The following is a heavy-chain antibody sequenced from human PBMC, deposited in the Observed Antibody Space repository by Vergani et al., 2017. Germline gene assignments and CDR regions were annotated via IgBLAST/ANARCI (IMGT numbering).Heavy chain of an antibody. CDR2: ISAYNGNT. J-gene: IGHJ4*02. D-gene: IGHD3-22*01. CDR1: GYTFTSYG. V-gene: IGHV1-18*04. CDR3: ARDWGYDSRGYYYYY. Sequence: QVQLVQSGAEVKKPGASVKVSCKASGYTFTSYGLSWVRQAPGQGLEWIGWISAYNGNTNYAQKFQGRVTVTTDTPTSTAYMELRSLRSDDTAVYYCARDWGYDSRGYYYYYWGQGTLVTVSS.